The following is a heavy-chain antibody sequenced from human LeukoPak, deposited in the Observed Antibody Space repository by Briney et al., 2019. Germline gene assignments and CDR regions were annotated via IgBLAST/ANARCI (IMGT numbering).Heavy chain of an antibody. CDR2: IYSGGST. J-gene: IGHJ3*02. V-gene: IGHV3-53*01. CDR3: ARMGGGDAFDI. CDR1: GFTVSSNY. Sequence: PGGSLRLSRAASGFTVSSNYMSWVRQAPGKGLEWVSVIYSGGSTYYADSVKGRFTISRDNSKNTLYLQMNSLRAEDTAVYYCARMGGGDAFDIWGQGTMVTVSS. D-gene: IGHD3-16*01.